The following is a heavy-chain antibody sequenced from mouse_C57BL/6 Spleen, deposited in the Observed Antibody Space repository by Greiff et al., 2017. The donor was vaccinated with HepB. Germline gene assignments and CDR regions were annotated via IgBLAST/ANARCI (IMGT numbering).Heavy chain of an antibody. CDR1: GYTFTSYW. D-gene: IGHD1-1*01. CDR2: IDPSDSYT. V-gene: IGHV1-59*01. Sequence: VKLQQPGAELVRPGTSVKLSCKASGYTFTSYWMHWVKQRPGQGLEWIGVIDPSDSYTNYNQKFKGKATLTVDTSSSTAYMQLSSLTSEDSAVYYCARFTTVVAPYFDYWGQGTTLTVSS. CDR3: ARFTTVVAPYFDY. J-gene: IGHJ2*01.